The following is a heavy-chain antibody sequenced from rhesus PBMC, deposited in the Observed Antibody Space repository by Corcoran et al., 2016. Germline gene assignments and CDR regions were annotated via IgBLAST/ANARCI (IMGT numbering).Heavy chain of an antibody. Sequence: EVHLVESGGGLVQPGGSLRLSCAASGFTFSSHWMSRVRQAPGKGLDWVGHIKNNADGGAPAYAESLKGRFTISRDDSKNTLYLQMDSLKTEDTAVYYCRGVGSSSGWYFDYWGQGVLVTVSS. D-gene: IGHD6-31*01. CDR2: IKNNADGGAP. CDR3: RGVGSSSGWYFDY. V-gene: IGHV3-16*02. J-gene: IGHJ4*01. CDR1: GFTFSSHW.